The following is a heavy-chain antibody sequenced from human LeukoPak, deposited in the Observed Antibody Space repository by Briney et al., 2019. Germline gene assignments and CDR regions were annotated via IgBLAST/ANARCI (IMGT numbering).Heavy chain of an antibody. CDR2: IYPGDSDT. CDR3: ARRTDRSFWYLDC. Sequence: GESLKISCKGSGYSFTNYWIGWVRQMPGKGLEWMGIIYPGDSDTRYSPSFQGQVTISADKSISTAYLQWSSLKASDTAIYYCARRTDRSFWYLDCWGQGTLVTVSS. J-gene: IGHJ4*02. V-gene: IGHV5-51*01. CDR1: GYSFTNYW.